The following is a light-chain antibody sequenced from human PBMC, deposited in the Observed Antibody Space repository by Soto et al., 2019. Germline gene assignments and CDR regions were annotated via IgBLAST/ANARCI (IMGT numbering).Light chain of an antibody. CDR2: GAA. Sequence: EIVLTQSPGTLSLSPGEGATLSCRASENVYINSLAWYQQKPGQPPRLLIYGAATRASAVPDRFSGSGSWADFTLTITGLEPEDVAVYYCQQYGTSPLTFGPGTRVD. J-gene: IGKJ3*01. V-gene: IGKV3-20*01. CDR1: ENVYINS. CDR3: QQYGTSPLT.